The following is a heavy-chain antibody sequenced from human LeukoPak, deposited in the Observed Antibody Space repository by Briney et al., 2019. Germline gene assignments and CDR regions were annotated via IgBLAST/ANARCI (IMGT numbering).Heavy chain of an antibody. CDR3: ARDRGSGWHTFDY. J-gene: IGHJ4*02. CDR1: GFTFSSYA. D-gene: IGHD6-19*01. Sequence: GGSLRLSCAASGFTFSSYAMSWVRQAPGKGLEWVSSISSSSTYMFYADSVRGRFTISRDNAKNSLYLQMNSLRAEDTAVYYCARDRGSGWHTFDYWGQGTLVTVSS. V-gene: IGHV3-21*01. CDR2: ISSSSTYM.